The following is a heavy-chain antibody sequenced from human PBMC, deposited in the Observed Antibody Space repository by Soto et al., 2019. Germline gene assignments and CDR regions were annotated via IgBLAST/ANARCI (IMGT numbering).Heavy chain of an antibody. V-gene: IGHV3-20*04. J-gene: IGHJ4*02. CDR1: GFTFDDYG. Sequence: EVQLVESGGGVVRPGGSLRLSCVASGFTFDDYGMTWVRQAPGKGLEWVSGINWNGGTTHYADSVKGRFTISRDNAKNDLYLQMNSLRAGDTALYYCAKSQSPMVRGVIEAFDYWGQGTLVTVSS. CDR2: INWNGGTT. CDR3: AKSQSPMVRGVIEAFDY. D-gene: IGHD3-10*01.